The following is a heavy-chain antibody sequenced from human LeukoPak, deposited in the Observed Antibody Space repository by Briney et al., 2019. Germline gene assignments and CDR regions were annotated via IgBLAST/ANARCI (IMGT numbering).Heavy chain of an antibody. D-gene: IGHD5-24*01. V-gene: IGHV3-30*04. CDR1: GFTFSSYE. Sequence: GGSLRLSCAASGFTFSSYEMNWVRQAPGKGLEWVAVISYDGSNKYYADSVKGRFTISRDNSKNTLYLQMNSLRAEDTAVYYCARGRWLQLNFGYNWFDPWGQGTLVTVSS. CDR2: ISYDGSNK. CDR3: ARGRWLQLNFGYNWFDP. J-gene: IGHJ5*02.